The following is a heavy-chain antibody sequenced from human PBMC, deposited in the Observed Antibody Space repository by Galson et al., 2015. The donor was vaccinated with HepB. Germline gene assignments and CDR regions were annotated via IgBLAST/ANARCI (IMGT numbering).Heavy chain of an antibody. CDR2: IYYSGTT. CDR3: ARQPYTSGWLYWYFDL. D-gene: IGHD6-19*01. CDR1: GYSISSGYY. J-gene: IGHJ2*01. V-gene: IGHV4-38-2*02. Sequence: ETLSLTCTVSGYSISSGYYWGWIRQPPGKGLEWIGSIYYSGTTYYNPSLKSRVIISVDTSKNQFSLRLSSVTAADTAVYYCARQPYTSGWLYWYFDLWGRGTLVTVSS.